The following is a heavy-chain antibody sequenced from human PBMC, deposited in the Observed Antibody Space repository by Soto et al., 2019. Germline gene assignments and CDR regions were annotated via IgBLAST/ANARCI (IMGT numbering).Heavy chain of an antibody. V-gene: IGHV4-34*01. Sequence: LSLTCAVYGGSFSGYYWSWIRRPPGKGLEWIGEINHSGSTNYNPSLKSRVTISVDTSKNQFSLKLSSVTAADTAVYYCARREGYSSSWYYFDYWGQGTLVTVSS. CDR1: GGSFSGYY. CDR3: ARREGYSSSWYYFDY. D-gene: IGHD6-13*01. CDR2: INHSGST. J-gene: IGHJ4*02.